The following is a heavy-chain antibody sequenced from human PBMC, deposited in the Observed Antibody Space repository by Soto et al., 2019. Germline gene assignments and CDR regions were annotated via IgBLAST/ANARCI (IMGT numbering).Heavy chain of an antibody. CDR3: ARIRNYDFWSGYYYYMDV. CDR1: GFSLSNARMG. D-gene: IGHD3-3*01. V-gene: IGHV2-26*01. Sequence: QVTLKESGPVLVNPTETLTLTCTVSGFSLSNARMGVSWIRQPPGKALEWLAHIFSNDEKSYSTSLKSRLTISKDTSKSQVVLTMTNMDPVDTATYYCARIRNYDFWSGYYYYMDVWGKGTTVTVSS. J-gene: IGHJ6*03. CDR2: IFSNDEK.